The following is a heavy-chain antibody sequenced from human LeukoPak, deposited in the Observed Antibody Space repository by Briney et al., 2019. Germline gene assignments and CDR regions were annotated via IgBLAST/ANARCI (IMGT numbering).Heavy chain of an antibody. CDR3: AKDIDLYYGSGSFDY. J-gene: IGHJ4*02. CDR2: ISWNSGSI. CDR1: GFTFSSYA. Sequence: GGSLRLSCAASGFTFSSYAMSWVRQAPGKGLEWVSAISWNSGSIGYADSVKGRFTISRDNAKNSLYLQMNSLRAEDTALYYCAKDIDLYYGSGSFDYWGQGTLVTVSS. D-gene: IGHD3-10*01. V-gene: IGHV3-9*01.